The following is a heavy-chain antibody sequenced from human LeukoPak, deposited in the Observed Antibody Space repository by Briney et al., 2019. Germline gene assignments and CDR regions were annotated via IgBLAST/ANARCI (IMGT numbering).Heavy chain of an antibody. CDR1: GFTFSSYG. Sequence: TGRSLRLSCAASGFTFSSYGMHWVRQTPGGRLEWVSFIGISSGPLLYADSVKGRFTISRDNAKASVYLQMNRLRAEDTAVYYCARAKGYTSSYSFDYWGQGILVTVSS. D-gene: IGHD3-10*01. CDR2: IGISSGPL. J-gene: IGHJ4*02. V-gene: IGHV3-48*04. CDR3: ARAKGYTSSYSFDY.